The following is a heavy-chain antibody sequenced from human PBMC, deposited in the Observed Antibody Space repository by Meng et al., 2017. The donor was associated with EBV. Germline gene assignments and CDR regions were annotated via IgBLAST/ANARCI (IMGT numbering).Heavy chain of an antibody. V-gene: IGHV1-69*06. J-gene: IGHJ4*02. D-gene: IGHD6-13*01. CDR1: GGTFSSHA. Sequence: QGALVQSGAEVKKPGSPVKVSCKASGGTFSSHAISWVRQAPGQGLEWMGGIIPIFGTANYAQKFQGRVTITADKSTSTAYMELSSLRSEDTAVYYCARAEIAAAGRLDYWGQGTLVTVSS. CDR3: ARAEIAAAGRLDY. CDR2: IIPIFGTA.